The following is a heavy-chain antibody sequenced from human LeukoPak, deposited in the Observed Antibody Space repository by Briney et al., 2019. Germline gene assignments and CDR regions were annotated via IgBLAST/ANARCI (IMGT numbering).Heavy chain of an antibody. Sequence: PGGSLRLSCAASGFTFSSYSMNWVRQAPGKGLEWVSSISSSSSYIYYADSVKGRFTISRDNAKNSLYLQMNSLRAEDTAVYYCARDGAWEVAVAGNDPDAFDIWGQGTMVTVSS. CDR1: GFTFSSYS. CDR2: ISSSSSYI. J-gene: IGHJ3*02. V-gene: IGHV3-21*01. CDR3: ARDGAWEVAVAGNDPDAFDI. D-gene: IGHD6-19*01.